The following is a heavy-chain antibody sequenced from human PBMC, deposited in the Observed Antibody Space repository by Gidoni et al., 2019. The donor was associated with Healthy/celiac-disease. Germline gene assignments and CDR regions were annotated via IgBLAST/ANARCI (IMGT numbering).Heavy chain of an antibody. CDR1: GFTFRSYS. J-gene: IGHJ4*02. CDR3: ARISGITIFGVVIN. V-gene: IGHV3-21*01. CDR2: ISSSSSYI. Sequence: EVQLVESGGGLVKPGGSLRLSCAASGFTFRSYSMNWVRQAPGKGLEWVSSISSSSSYIYYADSVKGRFTISRDNAKNSLYLQMNSLRAEDTAVYYCARISGITIFGVVINWGQGTLVNVSS. D-gene: IGHD3-3*01.